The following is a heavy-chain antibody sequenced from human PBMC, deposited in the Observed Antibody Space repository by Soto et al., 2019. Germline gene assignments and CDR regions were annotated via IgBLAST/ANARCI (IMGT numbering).Heavy chain of an antibody. CDR3: ARKWSSGWIGSDY. J-gene: IGHJ4*02. D-gene: IGHD6-19*01. CDR2: ISDDGSNK. Sequence: GGFLRLSCAASGFTFSSYAMHWVRQAPGKGLEWVAVISDDGSNKYYADSVKGRFTISRDNSKNTLYLQMNSLRAEDTAVYYWARKWSSGWIGSDYWGQGTLVTVSS. V-gene: IGHV3-30-3*01. CDR1: GFTFSSYA.